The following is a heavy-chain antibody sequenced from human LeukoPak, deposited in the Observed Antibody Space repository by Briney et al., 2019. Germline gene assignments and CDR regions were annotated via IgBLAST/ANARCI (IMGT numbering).Heavy chain of an antibody. CDR2: VYHSGTS. V-gene: IGHV4-30-4*01. J-gene: IGHJ5*02. Sequence: SETLSLTCTVSGDSISSGTSYWSWIRRPPGEGLEWIGYVYHSGTSYYNPSLKSRVTISVDTSKNQFSLKLSSVTAADTAVYYCATNWNDGRSYNWFDPWGQGTLVTVSS. CDR3: ATNWNDGRSYNWFDP. D-gene: IGHD1-1*01. CDR1: GDSISSGTSY.